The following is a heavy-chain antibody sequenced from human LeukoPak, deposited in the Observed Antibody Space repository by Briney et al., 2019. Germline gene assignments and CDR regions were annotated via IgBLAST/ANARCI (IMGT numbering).Heavy chain of an antibody. CDR1: GFTFSSYW. D-gene: IGHD2-2*01. V-gene: IGHV3-7*05. Sequence: GGSLRLSCAASGFTFSSYWMSWVRLAPGKGLEWVANIKQDGTEKYYVDSVKGRFTISRDNAKNSLYLQMNSLRAEDTAVYYCARAADSRLRNAWDYWGQGTLVTVSS. J-gene: IGHJ4*02. CDR3: ARAADSRLRNAWDY. CDR2: IKQDGTEK.